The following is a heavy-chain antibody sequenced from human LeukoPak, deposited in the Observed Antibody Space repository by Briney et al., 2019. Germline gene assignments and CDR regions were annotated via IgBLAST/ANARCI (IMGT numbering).Heavy chain of an antibody. CDR1: GYTLTELS. D-gene: IGHD6-13*01. V-gene: IGHV1-24*01. Sequence: VASVKVSCKVSGYTLTELSMHWVRQAPGKGLEWMGGFDPEDGETIYAQKFQGRVTMTEDTSTDTAYMELSSLRSEDTAVYYCATCIAAPPSLSYFDYWGQGTLVTVSS. CDR3: ATCIAAPPSLSYFDY. J-gene: IGHJ4*02. CDR2: FDPEDGET.